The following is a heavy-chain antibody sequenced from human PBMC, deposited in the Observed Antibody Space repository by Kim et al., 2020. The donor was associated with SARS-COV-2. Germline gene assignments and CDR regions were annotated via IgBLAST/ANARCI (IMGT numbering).Heavy chain of an antibody. V-gene: IGHV1-18*01. D-gene: IGHD2-15*01. J-gene: IGHJ4*02. CDR1: GYTFTSYG. CDR2: ISAYNGNT. Sequence: ASVKVSCKASGYTFTSYGISWVRQAPGQGLEWMGWISAYNGNTNYAQKLQGRVTMTTDTSTSTAYMELRSLRSDDTAVYYCARVPRPYCSGGSCYSGPPDYWGQGTLVTVSS. CDR3: ARVPRPYCSGGSCYSGPPDY.